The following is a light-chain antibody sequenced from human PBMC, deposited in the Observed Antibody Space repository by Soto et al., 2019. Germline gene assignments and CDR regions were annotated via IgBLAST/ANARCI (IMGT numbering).Light chain of an antibody. CDR3: QQRSDWIT. V-gene: IGKV3-11*01. Sequence: EIVLTQSPATLSLSPGEGATLSCRASQSVGSYLAWYQQKPGQAPRLLIYDASTRATGIPARFSGSGSGTDFTLPISSLEPEDFAIYYCQQRSDWITFGQGTRLEIE. J-gene: IGKJ5*01. CDR1: QSVGSY. CDR2: DAS.